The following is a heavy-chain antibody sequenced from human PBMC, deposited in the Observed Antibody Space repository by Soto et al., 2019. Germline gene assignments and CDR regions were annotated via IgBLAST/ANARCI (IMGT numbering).Heavy chain of an antibody. Sequence: SETLSLTCTVSGGSISSYYWSWIRQPPGKGLEWIGYIYYSGSTNYNPSLKSRVTISVDTSKNQFSLKLSSVTAADTAVYYCARRSLGYCSSTSCYEGSYYYYMDVWGKGTTVTVSS. V-gene: IGHV4-59*08. CDR2: IYYSGST. CDR1: GGSISSYY. J-gene: IGHJ6*03. D-gene: IGHD2-2*01. CDR3: ARRSLGYCSSTSCYEGSYYYYMDV.